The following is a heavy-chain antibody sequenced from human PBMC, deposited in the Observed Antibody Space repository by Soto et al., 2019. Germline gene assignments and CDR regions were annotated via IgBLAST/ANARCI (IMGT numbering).Heavy chain of an antibody. D-gene: IGHD6-6*01. CDR2: IIPIFGTA. CDR1: GGTFSSYA. Sequence: GASVKVSCKASGGTFSSYAISWVRRAPGQGLEWMGGIIPIFGTANYAQKFQGRVTITADESTSTAYMELSSLRSEDTAVYYCARAQLEQLVYSWFDPWGQGTLVTVSS. J-gene: IGHJ5*02. V-gene: IGHV1-69*13. CDR3: ARAQLEQLVYSWFDP.